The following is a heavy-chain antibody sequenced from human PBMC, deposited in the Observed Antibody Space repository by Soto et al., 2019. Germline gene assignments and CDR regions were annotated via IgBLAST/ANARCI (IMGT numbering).Heavy chain of an antibody. CDR3: AKRYTSSPPYYYFMDV. Sequence: GGSLRLSCAASGFTFSSYAIAWVRQAPGKGLEWVSGISDTGGSTYYADSVKGRFTISRDNSKNTLYMQMNSLRAEDTALYCCAKRYTSSPPYYYFMDVWGKGTTVTVSS. V-gene: IGHV3-23*01. CDR2: ISDTGGST. CDR1: GFTFSSYA. D-gene: IGHD6-6*01. J-gene: IGHJ6*03.